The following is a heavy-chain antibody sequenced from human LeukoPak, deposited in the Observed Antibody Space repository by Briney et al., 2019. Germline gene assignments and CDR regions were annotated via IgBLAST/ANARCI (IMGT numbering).Heavy chain of an antibody. Sequence: PSETLSLTCTVSGGSISSYYWSWIQQPPGKGLEWIGYIYYSGSTNYNPSLKSRVTISVDTSKNQFSLKLGSVTAADTAVYYCARDRGIAAAGIYYYYGMDVWGQGTTVTVSS. CDR1: GGSISSYY. CDR2: IYYSGST. J-gene: IGHJ6*02. V-gene: IGHV4-59*01. CDR3: ARDRGIAAAGIYYYYGMDV. D-gene: IGHD6-13*01.